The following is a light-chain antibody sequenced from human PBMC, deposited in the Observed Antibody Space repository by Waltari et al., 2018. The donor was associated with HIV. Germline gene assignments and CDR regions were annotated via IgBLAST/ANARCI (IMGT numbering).Light chain of an antibody. V-gene: IGLV3-25*03. CDR1: ALPKQF. CDR3: ESADDSGDHWV. Sequence: SYELTQPPSVSVSPGPTARIPCSGAALPKQFAYWYQQKAGQAPLMVIYKDDKRPSGIPDRFSGSMSGTTVTLIISGVQPEDEADYYCESADDSGDHWVFGGGTKLSVL. CDR2: KDD. J-gene: IGLJ3*02.